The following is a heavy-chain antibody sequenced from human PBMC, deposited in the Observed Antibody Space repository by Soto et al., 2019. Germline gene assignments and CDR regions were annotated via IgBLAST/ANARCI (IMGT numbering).Heavy chain of an antibody. D-gene: IGHD1-1*01. J-gene: IGHJ4*02. Sequence: QVHLVQSGAEVRKPGASVKVSCKGSGYTFTTYGITWVRQAPGQGLEWMGWISAHNDNTNYAQKGQGRVTVTRETSTSTAYMELRNLRSDDTAVYYCARGRYGDYWGQGALVTVSS. CDR2: ISAHNDNT. CDR1: GYTFTTYG. CDR3: ARGRYGDY. V-gene: IGHV1-18*01.